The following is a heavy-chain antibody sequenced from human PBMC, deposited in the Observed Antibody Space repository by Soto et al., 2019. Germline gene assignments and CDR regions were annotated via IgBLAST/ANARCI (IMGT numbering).Heavy chain of an antibody. V-gene: IGHV1-18*01. D-gene: IGHD3-9*01. Sequence: ASVKVSCKASGYTFTSYGISWVRQAPGQGLEWMGWISAYNGNTNYAQKLQGRVTMTTDTSTSTAYMELRSLRSDDTAVYYCARGIPKRDILTGYYFDYWGQGTLATVSS. J-gene: IGHJ4*02. CDR3: ARGIPKRDILTGYYFDY. CDR1: GYTFTSYG. CDR2: ISAYNGNT.